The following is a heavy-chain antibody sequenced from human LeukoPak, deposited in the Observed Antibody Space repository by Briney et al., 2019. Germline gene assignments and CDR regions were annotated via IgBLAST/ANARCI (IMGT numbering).Heavy chain of an antibody. J-gene: IGHJ4*02. CDR1: GFTFSSYE. CDR2: ISTSSSYI. V-gene: IGHV3-21*01. CDR3: ARDQWLQSQRYFDY. Sequence: PGGSLRLSCAASGFTFSSYEMNWVRQAPGKGLEWVSSISTSSSYIYYADSVKGRFTISRDNAKKSLYLQMNSLRAEDTAVYYCARDQWLQSQRYFDYWGQGTLVTVSS. D-gene: IGHD5-24*01.